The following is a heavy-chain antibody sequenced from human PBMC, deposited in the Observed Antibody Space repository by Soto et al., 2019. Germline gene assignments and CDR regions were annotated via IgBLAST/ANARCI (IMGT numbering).Heavy chain of an antibody. Sequence: LSLTCTVSGGSISSYYWSWIRQPPGKGLEWIGYIYYSGSTNYNPSLKSRVTISVDTSKNQFSLKLTSVTAADTAVYYCARDKITGLFDYWGQGTLVTVSS. V-gene: IGHV4-59*12. CDR1: GGSISSYY. D-gene: IGHD2-8*02. CDR3: ARDKITGLFDY. CDR2: IYYSGST. J-gene: IGHJ4*02.